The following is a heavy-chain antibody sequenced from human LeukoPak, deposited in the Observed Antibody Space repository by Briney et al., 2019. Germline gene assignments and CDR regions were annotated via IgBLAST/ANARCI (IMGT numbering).Heavy chain of an antibody. CDR2: ISYDGSNK. Sequence: GGSLRLSCAASGFTFSSYGMHWVRQAPGKGLEWVAVISYDGSNKYYADSVKGRFTISRDNSKNTLYLQMNSLRAEDTAVYYCAKAPRGSYFDYWGQGTLVTVSS. CDR3: AKAPRGSYFDY. V-gene: IGHV3-30*18. CDR1: GFTFSSYG. J-gene: IGHJ4*02. D-gene: IGHD3-10*01.